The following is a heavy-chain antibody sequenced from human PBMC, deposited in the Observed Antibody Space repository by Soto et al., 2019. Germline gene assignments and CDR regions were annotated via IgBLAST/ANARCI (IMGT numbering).Heavy chain of an antibody. CDR2: VNTGGAVK. Sequence: GGSLRLSCEASGFPFSDYYMRWIRQAPGRGLEWVSYVNTGGAVKFYRDSVKGRFTISRDNSKTSLSLRMYSLRAEETSMYYCARVFSRLPVFCFDLWGQGALVTVSS. V-gene: IGHV3-11*01. J-gene: IGHJ4*02. CDR1: GFPFSDYY. D-gene: IGHD2-15*01. CDR3: ARVFSRLPVFCFDL.